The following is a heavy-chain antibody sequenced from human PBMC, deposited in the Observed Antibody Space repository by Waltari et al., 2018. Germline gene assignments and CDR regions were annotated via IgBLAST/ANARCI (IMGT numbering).Heavy chain of an antibody. CDR3: ARTIKGNYFPFDY. Sequence: QLQLQESGPGLVKPSEALSLTCTLPAGSINSRCYYWGWIRQPPGKGLEWIGNFYYGESTYYNPSLKGRVTISVDTSKNRFSLKLSSVTAADTAIYYCARTIKGNYFPFDYWGQGTLVTVSS. CDR1: AGSINSRCYY. CDR2: FYYGEST. J-gene: IGHJ4*02. V-gene: IGHV4-39*01. D-gene: IGHD1-7*01.